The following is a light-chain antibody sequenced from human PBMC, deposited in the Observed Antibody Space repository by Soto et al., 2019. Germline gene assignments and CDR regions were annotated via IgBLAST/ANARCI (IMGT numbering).Light chain of an antibody. CDR2: GAS. CDR1: QSVSSSY. CDR3: QQRSNWPRT. V-gene: IGKV3D-20*02. J-gene: IGKJ1*01. Sequence: XSXRASQSVSSSYLAWYQQKPGQAPRLLIYGASSRATGIPDRFSGSGSGTDFTLTISSLEPEDFAVYYCQQRSNWPRTFGQGTKVDI.